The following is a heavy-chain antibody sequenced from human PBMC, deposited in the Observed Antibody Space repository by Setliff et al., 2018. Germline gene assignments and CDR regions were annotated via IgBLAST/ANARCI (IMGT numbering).Heavy chain of an antibody. CDR1: GYTFRQSI. D-gene: IGHD3-3*01. Sequence: ASVKVSCKASGYTFRQSIVSWVRQAPGQGLEWLGWIGVYSGNTYSAQRFQGRVSLTTDESTNTAYLELRGLRFDDTAVYYCMRLVRFCSRTVCQRTSGDEAWGQGALVTV. J-gene: IGHJ5*02. CDR2: IGVYSGNT. V-gene: IGHV1-18*01. CDR3: MRLVRFCSRTVCQRTSGDEA.